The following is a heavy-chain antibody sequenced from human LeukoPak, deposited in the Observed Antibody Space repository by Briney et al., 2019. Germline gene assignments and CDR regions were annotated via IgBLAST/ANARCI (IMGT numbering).Heavy chain of an antibody. CDR1: GFSFNSHS. D-gene: IGHD2-2*01. CDR3: ARSVHCSSTSCYAGYYGMDV. CDR2: ISSSSSYI. Sequence: GGSLRLSCVASGFSFNSHSMNWVRQAPGKGLEWVSSISSSSSYIYYADSVKGRFTISRDNAKNSLYLQMNSLRAEDTAAYYCARSVHCSSTSCYAGYYGMDVWGQGTTVTVSS. J-gene: IGHJ6*02. V-gene: IGHV3-21*01.